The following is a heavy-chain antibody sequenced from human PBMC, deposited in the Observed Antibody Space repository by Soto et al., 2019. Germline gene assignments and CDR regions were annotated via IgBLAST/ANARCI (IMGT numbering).Heavy chain of an antibody. V-gene: IGHV3-30*01. Sequence: QVHLVESGGDVVQSGRPLRLSCVGSGFTFSNGAMHWVRQAPGKGIEWVAFISYDGSEIFYSDSVKGRFTISRENPKNTLFLHMNTPRADDTTAYYCAIARVVHSFLDHWGQGTLVTVSP. CDR1: GFTFSNGA. CDR3: AIARVVHSFLDH. D-gene: IGHD2-15*01. J-gene: IGHJ4*02. CDR2: ISYDGSEI.